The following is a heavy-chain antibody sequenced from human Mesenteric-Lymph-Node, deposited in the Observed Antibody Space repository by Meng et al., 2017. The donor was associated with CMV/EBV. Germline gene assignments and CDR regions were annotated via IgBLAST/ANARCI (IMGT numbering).Heavy chain of an antibody. CDR2: INSDGSST. CDR3: ARRGLTTVNPVGYDY. D-gene: IGHD4-11*01. Sequence: GESLKISCAASGFTFSSYWMHWVRQAPGKGLVWVSRINSDGSSTNYADSVKGRFTNSRDNAKNTLYLQMNSLRADDTAVYYCARRGLTTVNPVGYDYWGQGTLVTVSS. J-gene: IGHJ4*02. V-gene: IGHV3-74*01. CDR1: GFTFSSYW.